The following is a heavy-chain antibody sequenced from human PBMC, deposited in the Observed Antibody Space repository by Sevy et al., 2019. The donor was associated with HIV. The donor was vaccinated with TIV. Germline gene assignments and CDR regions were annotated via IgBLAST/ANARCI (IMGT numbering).Heavy chain of an antibody. CDR1: GFTFRIYA. D-gene: IGHD3-22*01. Sequence: GALRLSCTTSGFTFRIYAMSWVRQAPGKGLEWVSAISGSGSSTYYAGSVKGRFSISRDNSKNPLYLQMNSLRAEDTAVFYCAKDGVSNYDISVSFYDWGQGTRVTVSS. CDR3: AKDGVSNYDISVSFYD. V-gene: IGHV3-23*01. J-gene: IGHJ4*02. CDR2: ISGSGSST.